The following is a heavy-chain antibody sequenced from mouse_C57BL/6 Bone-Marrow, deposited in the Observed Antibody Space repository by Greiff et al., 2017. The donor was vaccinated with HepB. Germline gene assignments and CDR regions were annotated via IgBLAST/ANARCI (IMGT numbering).Heavy chain of an antibody. CDR1: GFTFTDYY. D-gene: IGHD2-1*01. Sequence: EVQLQESGGGLVQPGGSLSLSCAASGFTFTDYYMSWVRQPPGKALEWLGFIRNKANGYTTKYSASVKGRFTISRDNSQSILYLQMNALRAEDSATYYCARSYYGNYDWFAYWGQGTLVTVSA. CDR3: ARSYYGNYDWFAY. V-gene: IGHV7-3*01. CDR2: IRNKANGYTT. J-gene: IGHJ3*01.